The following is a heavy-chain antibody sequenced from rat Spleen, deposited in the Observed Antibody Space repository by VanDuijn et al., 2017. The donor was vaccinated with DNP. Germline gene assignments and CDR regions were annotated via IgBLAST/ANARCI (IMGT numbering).Heavy chain of an antibody. CDR1: GFSLTRYH. CDR2: IWSNGAT. D-gene: IGHD1-7*01. J-gene: IGHJ2*01. V-gene: IGHV2-32*01. Sequence: QVQLKESGPGLVQPSQTLSLTCTVSGFSLTRYHVHWIRQPPGKGLEWMGVIWSNGATSYTSVLKSRLSISRDTPKSQVFLRMNGLQTEDTATYYCARGDYSYWGQGVMVTVSS. CDR3: ARGDYSY.